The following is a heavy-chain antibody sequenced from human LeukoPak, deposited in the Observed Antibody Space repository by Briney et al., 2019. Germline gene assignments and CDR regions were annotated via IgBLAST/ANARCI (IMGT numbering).Heavy chain of an antibody. CDR1: GFAFSRYG. Sequence: PGGSLRLSCAASGFAFSRYGMTWVRQAPGKGLEWVSSIIDSGGSTYYADSVKGRFTISRDNSKNTLFLQMNSLRAEDTAVYYCAKDLREDDYDNAGYFVLGMDVWGQGTTVTVSS. CDR2: IIDSGGST. CDR3: AKDLREDDYDNAGYFVLGMDV. D-gene: IGHD3-22*01. V-gene: IGHV3-23*01. J-gene: IGHJ6*02.